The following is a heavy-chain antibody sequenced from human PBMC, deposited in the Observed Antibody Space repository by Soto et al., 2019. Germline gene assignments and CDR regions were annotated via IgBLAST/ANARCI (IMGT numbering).Heavy chain of an antibody. J-gene: IGHJ4*02. CDR2: ISWNSGSI. Sequence: GGSLRLSCAASGFTFGDYAMQWVRQAPGKGLEWVSAISWNSGSIDYADSVKGRFTISRDNAKNSLYLQMNSLRAEDTALYYCAKSHTTSGWYVTTDYWGQGTRVTVSS. CDR1: GFTFGDYA. D-gene: IGHD6-19*01. V-gene: IGHV3-9*01. CDR3: AKSHTTSGWYVTTDY.